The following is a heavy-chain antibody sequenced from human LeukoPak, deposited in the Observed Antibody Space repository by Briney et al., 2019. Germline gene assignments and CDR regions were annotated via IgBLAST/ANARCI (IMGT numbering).Heavy chain of an antibody. CDR3: ASSPYNYSMPY. Sequence: GGSLRLSCAASGFTFSDYYMSWIRQAPGKGLEWVSNICSSCRTIYYADSVKVRFTISRDNAKNSLYLKMNSLRAEDTAVYYCASSPYNYSMPYWGQGTLVTVSS. CDR1: GFTFSDYY. V-gene: IGHV3-11*01. J-gene: IGHJ4*02. D-gene: IGHD1-20*01. CDR2: ICSSCRTI.